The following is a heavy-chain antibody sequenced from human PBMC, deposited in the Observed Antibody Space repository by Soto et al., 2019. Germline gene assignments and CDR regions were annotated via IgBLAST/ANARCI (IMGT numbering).Heavy chain of an antibody. D-gene: IGHD2-8*01. V-gene: IGHV6-1*01. CDR3: ARDGGNNKWSSLNY. CDR2: TYYRSKWYS. Sequence: PSQTLSLTCDISGDSVPSIIATWHWIRQSPARGLEWLGRTYYRSKWYSEYAVSVKSRVTIDSDISKNQFSLHLNSVSPEDTAIYYCARDGGNNKWSSLNYWGQGSMVTAPQ. CDR1: GDSVPSIIAT. J-gene: IGHJ4*02.